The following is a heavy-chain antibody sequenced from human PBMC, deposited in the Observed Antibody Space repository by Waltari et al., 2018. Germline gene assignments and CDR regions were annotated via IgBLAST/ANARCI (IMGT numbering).Heavy chain of an antibody. Sequence: QLQLQESGPGLVKPSETLSLPCSVSGASIRSSNYYWGWIRQPPGKGLEWIGSMFNGGSTYYSPSLKSRVTISVDTSKNQFSLRLNSVTAADTAIYYCARHGYSGGWFDPWGQGTLVTVSS. CDR3: ARHGYSGGWFDP. CDR2: MFNGGST. V-gene: IGHV4-39*01. CDR1: GASIRSSNYY. D-gene: IGHD4-17*01. J-gene: IGHJ5*02.